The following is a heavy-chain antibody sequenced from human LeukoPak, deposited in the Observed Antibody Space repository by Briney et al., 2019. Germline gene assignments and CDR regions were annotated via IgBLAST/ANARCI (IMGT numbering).Heavy chain of an antibody. CDR2: ISYDGSNK. Sequence: GGSLRLSCAASGFTFSSYSMNWVRQAPGKGLEWVAVISYDGSNKYYADSVKGRFTISRDNSKNTLYLQMNSLRAEDTAVYYCARESYCSSTSCFFDYWGQGTLVTVSS. V-gene: IGHV3-30*03. CDR3: ARESYCSSTSCFFDY. J-gene: IGHJ4*02. D-gene: IGHD2-2*01. CDR1: GFTFSSYS.